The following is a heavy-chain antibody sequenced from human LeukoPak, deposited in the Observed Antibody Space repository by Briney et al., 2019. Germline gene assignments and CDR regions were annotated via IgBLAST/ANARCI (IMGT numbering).Heavy chain of an antibody. CDR3: AKYGDQSLRGGIDY. V-gene: IGHV3-48*01. CDR1: GFTFRNHN. CDR2: ISSSGGSV. J-gene: IGHJ4*02. Sequence: PGGSLRLSCAASGFTFRNHNMNWVRQAPGKGLEWVSFISSSGGSVYYAESVKGRFTISRDNAKNTLYLQMNSLRAEDTAVYYCAKYGDQSLRGGIDYWGQGTLVTVSS. D-gene: IGHD3-10*01.